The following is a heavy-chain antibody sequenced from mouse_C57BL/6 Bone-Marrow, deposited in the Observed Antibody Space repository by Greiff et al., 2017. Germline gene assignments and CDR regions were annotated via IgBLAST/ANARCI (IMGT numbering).Heavy chain of an antibody. CDR3: ARDRWRTTVVATDWFAY. Sequence: EVMLVESGGGLVKPGGSLKLSCAASGSTFSSYAMSWVRQTPEKRLEWVATISDGGSYTYYPDNVKGRFTISRDNAKNNLYLQMSHLKSEDTAMYYCARDRWRTTVVATDWFAYWGQGTLVTVSA. J-gene: IGHJ3*01. CDR1: GSTFSSYA. D-gene: IGHD1-1*01. CDR2: ISDGGSYT. V-gene: IGHV5-4*01.